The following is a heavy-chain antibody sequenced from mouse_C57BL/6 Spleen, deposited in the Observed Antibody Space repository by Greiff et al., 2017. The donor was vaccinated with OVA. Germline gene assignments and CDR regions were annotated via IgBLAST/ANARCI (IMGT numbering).Heavy chain of an antibody. J-gene: IGHJ3*01. CDR1: GFTFSNYW. Sequence: EVKVEESGGGLVQPGGSMKLSCVASGFTFSNYWMNWVRQSPEKGLEWVAQIRLKSDNYATHYAESVKGRFTISSDESKSSVYQQMNNLRAEDTGIYYCTGSYYGNYAFAYWGQGTLVTVSA. D-gene: IGHD2-10*01. CDR3: TGSYYGNYAFAY. CDR2: IRLKSDNYAT. V-gene: IGHV6-3*01.